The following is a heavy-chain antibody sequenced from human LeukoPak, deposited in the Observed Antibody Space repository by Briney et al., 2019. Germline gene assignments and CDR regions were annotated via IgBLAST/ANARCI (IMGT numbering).Heavy chain of an antibody. Sequence: SETLSLTCTVSGGSISSSSYYWGWIRQPPGKGLEWIGNIYHSGSTNYNPSLKSRVIISVDKSKNQFSLKLSSVTAADTAVYYCTGNGYYSLEYWGQGTLVTVSS. J-gene: IGHJ4*02. V-gene: IGHV4-39*07. D-gene: IGHD3-3*01. CDR2: IYHSGST. CDR1: GGSISSSSYY. CDR3: TGNGYYSLEY.